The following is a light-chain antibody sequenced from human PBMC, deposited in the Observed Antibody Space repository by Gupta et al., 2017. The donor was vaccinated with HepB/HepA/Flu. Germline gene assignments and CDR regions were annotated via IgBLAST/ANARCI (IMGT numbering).Light chain of an antibody. J-gene: IGKJ1*01. CDR2: DAS. CDR3: QQYDNWWT. CDR1: ESVFSN. Sequence: VLMTQSPATLYVSPGESATLSCRAGESVFSNLAWYQQKPGQAPRLLIYDASVRATGIPPRFSGSGSGTEFTLTVSSLQPEDFAVYYCQQYDNWWTFGQGSRVEIK. V-gene: IGKV3-15*01.